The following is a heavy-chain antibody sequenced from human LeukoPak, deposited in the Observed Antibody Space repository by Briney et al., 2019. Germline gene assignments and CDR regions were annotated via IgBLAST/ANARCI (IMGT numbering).Heavy chain of an antibody. J-gene: IGHJ4*02. CDR1: GGSISSSSYY. V-gene: IGHV4-39*01. CDR3: ATFYGDRDY. D-gene: IGHD4-17*01. CDR2: IYYSGST. Sequence: SETLSLTCTVSGGSISSSSYYWGWIRQPPGKGLEWNGSIYYSGSTYYNPSLKSRVTISVDTSKNQFSLKLSSVTAADTAVYYCATFYGDRDYWGQGTLVTVSS.